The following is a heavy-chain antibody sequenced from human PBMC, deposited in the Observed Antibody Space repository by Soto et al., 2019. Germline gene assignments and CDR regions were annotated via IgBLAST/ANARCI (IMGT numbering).Heavy chain of an antibody. CDR3: AKDGVPMAHYYYGMDV. D-gene: IGHD2-8*01. V-gene: IGHV3-43*01. Sequence: GGSLRLSCAASGFTFDDYTMHWVRQAPGKGLEWVSLISWDGGSTYYADSVKGRFTISRDNSKNSLYLQMNSLRTEDTALYYCAKDGVPMAHYYYGMDVWGQGTTVTVSS. CDR1: GFTFDDYT. CDR2: ISWDGGST. J-gene: IGHJ6*02.